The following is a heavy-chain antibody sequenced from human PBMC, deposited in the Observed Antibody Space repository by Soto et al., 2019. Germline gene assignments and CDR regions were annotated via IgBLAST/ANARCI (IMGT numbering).Heavy chain of an antibody. CDR2: IRSKPKNYTT. CDR1: GFTFSDSA. J-gene: IGHJ4*02. Sequence: EVQLVESGGGLVQPGGSLKLSCAASGFTFSDSAVHWVRQAPGKGLEWVGRIRSKPKNYTTTYIASVKGRFTISRDDSETTAYLHMNSLKTEDTAVYYCTRWLSGNYIHFDYWGQGTLVTVSS. CDR3: TRWLSGNYIHFDY. V-gene: IGHV3-73*01. D-gene: IGHD3-3*01.